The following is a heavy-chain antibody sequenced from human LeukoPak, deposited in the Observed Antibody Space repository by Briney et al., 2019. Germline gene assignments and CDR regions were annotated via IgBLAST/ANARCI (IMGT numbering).Heavy chain of an antibody. CDR3: ARAYDYGESADAFDI. V-gene: IGHV4-34*01. Sequence: SETLSLTCAVYGGSFSGYYWSWIRQPPGKGLEWIGEINHSGSTNYNPSLKSRVTISVDTSKNQFSLKLSSVTAADTAVYHCARAYDYGESADAFDIWGQGTMVTVSS. CDR2: INHSGST. CDR1: GGSFSGYY. D-gene: IGHD4-17*01. J-gene: IGHJ3*02.